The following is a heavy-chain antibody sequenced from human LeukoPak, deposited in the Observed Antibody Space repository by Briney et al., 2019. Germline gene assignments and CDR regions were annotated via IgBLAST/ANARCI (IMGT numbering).Heavy chain of an antibody. J-gene: IGHJ4*02. CDR2: ISHEGSIQ. V-gene: IGHV3-30-3*01. CDR1: GFTFSTLT. Sequence: GGSLRLSCAASGFTFSTLTMYWVRQAPGKGLEWVAVISHEGSIQYYADSVRGRFTISRDNSKKTVSLQMNSLRGEDTAVYFCVGDRIPGPPDFFDYWGQGTLVTVSS. CDR3: VGDRIPGPPDFFDY. D-gene: IGHD1-14*01.